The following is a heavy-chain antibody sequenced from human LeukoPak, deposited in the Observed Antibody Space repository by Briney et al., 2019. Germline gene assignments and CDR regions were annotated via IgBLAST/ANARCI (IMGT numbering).Heavy chain of an antibody. CDR3: ARARGYYYYYMDV. CDR1: GGSFSGYY. J-gene: IGHJ6*03. CDR2: ISHSGST. Sequence: SETLSLTCAAYGGSFSGYYWSWIRQPPGKVLEWIGEISHSGSTNYNPSLKSRVTISVDTSKNQFSLKLSSVTAADTAVYYCARARGYYYYYMDVWGKGTTVTVSS. V-gene: IGHV4-34*01.